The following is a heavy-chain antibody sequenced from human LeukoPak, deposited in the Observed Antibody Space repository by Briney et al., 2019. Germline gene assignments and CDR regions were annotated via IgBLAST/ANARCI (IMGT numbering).Heavy chain of an antibody. D-gene: IGHD5-12*01. V-gene: IGHV4-39*07. CDR3: ARRRPGYDIDY. CDR1: GGSISSYY. J-gene: IGHJ4*02. Sequence: SETLSLTCTVSGGSISSYYWGWIRQPPGKGLEWIGSIYYSGSTYYNPSLKSRVTISVDTSKNQFSLKLSSVTAADTAVYYCARRRPGYDIDYWGQGTLVTVSS. CDR2: IYYSGST.